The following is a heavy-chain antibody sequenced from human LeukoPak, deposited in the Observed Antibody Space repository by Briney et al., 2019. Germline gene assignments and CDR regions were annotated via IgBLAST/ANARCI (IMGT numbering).Heavy chain of an antibody. CDR3: ARHPDSSSWSGGMDV. Sequence: GESLKISCKTPGYRLTSYWIAWVRQMPGKGLEWMGIIYPGGSYTRYSPSFQGQVTISADKSISTAYLQWSSLKASGTAMYYCARHPDSSSWSGGMDVWGQETTVTVSS. CDR2: IYPGGSYT. D-gene: IGHD6-13*01. V-gene: IGHV5-51*01. CDR1: GYRLTSYW. J-gene: IGHJ6*02.